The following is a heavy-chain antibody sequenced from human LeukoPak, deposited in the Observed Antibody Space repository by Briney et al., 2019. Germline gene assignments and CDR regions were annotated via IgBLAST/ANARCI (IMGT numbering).Heavy chain of an antibody. D-gene: IGHD2-15*01. CDR1: GFTLSSYW. J-gene: IGHJ4*02. V-gene: IGHV3-7*01. CDR3: ANLFCSGGSCPPFDY. Sequence: GGSLRLSCAASGFTLSSYWMSRVHQAPGKGLEWVANIKQDGSEKYYVDSVKGRFTISRDNAKNSLYPQMNSLRAEDTAVYYCANLFCSGGSCPPFDYWGQGTLVTVSS. CDR2: IKQDGSEK.